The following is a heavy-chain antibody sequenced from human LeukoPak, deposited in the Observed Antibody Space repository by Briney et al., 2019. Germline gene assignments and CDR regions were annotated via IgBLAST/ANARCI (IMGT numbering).Heavy chain of an antibody. CDR1: GYSIRNGYY. CDR3: ARVPGPNWFDP. CDR2: IYQSGST. V-gene: IGHV4-38-2*02. J-gene: IGHJ5*02. Sequence: SETLSLTCTVSGYSIRNGYYWGWIRQPPGKGLEWIGCIYQSGSTYYNPSLKSRVTISVDTSKNHFSLKLSSVTAADTAVYYCARVPGPNWFDPWGQGTLVTVSS.